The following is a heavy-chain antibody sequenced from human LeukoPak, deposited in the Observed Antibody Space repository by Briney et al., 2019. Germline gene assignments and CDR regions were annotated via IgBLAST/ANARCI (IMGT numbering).Heavy chain of an antibody. CDR1: GGSITSSY. D-gene: IGHD1-14*01. Sequence: SETLSLTCTVSGGSITSSYWTWILQPPGKGLEWIGYIYYSGDVNYNPSLKSRATISLDTSKNQFSLNLRSVTAADTAVYYCTKTAPVPTDWGQGTLVTVSS. CDR3: TKTAPVPTD. CDR2: IYYSGDV. J-gene: IGHJ4*02. V-gene: IGHV4-59*12.